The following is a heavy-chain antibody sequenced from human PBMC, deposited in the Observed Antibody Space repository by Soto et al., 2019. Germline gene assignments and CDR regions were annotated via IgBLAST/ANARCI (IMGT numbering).Heavy chain of an antibody. D-gene: IGHD5-12*01. V-gene: IGHV1-2*04. CDR2: INPHSGGT. Sequence: ASVKVSCKASGYTFTDYYMHWARQAPGQGLEWMGWINPHSGGTKYAQKFQGWVTMTRDTSTSTAYIELGRLGFNDTAVYYCVRRRRGDSGYDRAIDSGGKGTMVNV. J-gene: IGHJ3*02. CDR3: VRRRRGDSGYDRAIDS. CDR1: GYTFTDYY.